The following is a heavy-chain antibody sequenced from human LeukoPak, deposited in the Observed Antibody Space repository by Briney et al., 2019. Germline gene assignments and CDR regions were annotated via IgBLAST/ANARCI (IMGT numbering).Heavy chain of an antibody. CDR1: GYSISSGYY. V-gene: IGHV4-38-2*02. D-gene: IGHD6-19*01. Sequence: PSETLSLACTASGYSISSGYYWGWIRQPPGKGLGWIGSIYHSGSTYYNPSLKSRVTISVDTSKNQFSLKLSSVTAEDTAVYYCASVLSFAVAGTGGAFDIWGQGTMVTVSS. CDR3: ASVLSFAVAGTGGAFDI. J-gene: IGHJ3*02. CDR2: IYHSGST.